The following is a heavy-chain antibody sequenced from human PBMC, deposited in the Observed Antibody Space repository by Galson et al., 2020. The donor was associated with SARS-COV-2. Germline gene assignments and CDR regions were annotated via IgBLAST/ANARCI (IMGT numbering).Heavy chain of an antibody. D-gene: IGHD2-2*01. CDR3: TRCSSTSCP. Sequence: GESLKISCAASGFTFSDSSMDWVRQASGKGLEWVGRIRTKANSYATLYPASVKGRFTISRDDSKNTTDLHMNSLKTEDTALYYCTRCSSTSCPWGQGTLVTVSS. J-gene: IGHJ5*02. CDR2: IRTKANSYAT. V-gene: IGHV3-73*01. CDR1: GFTFSDSS.